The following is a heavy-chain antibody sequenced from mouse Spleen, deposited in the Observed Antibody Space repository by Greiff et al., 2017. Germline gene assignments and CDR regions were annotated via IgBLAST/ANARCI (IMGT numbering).Heavy chain of an antibody. CDR1: GYSFTSYY. CDR3: AREGGTPYFDY. D-gene: IGHD4-1*01. Sequence: VQLQQSGPELVKPWASVKISCKASGYSFTSYYIHWVKQRPGQGLEWIGWIYPGSGNTKYNEKFKGKATLTADTSSSTAYMQLSSLTSEDSAVYYCAREGGTPYFDYWGQGTTLTVSS. J-gene: IGHJ2*01. V-gene: IGHV1-66*01. CDR2: IYPGSGNT.